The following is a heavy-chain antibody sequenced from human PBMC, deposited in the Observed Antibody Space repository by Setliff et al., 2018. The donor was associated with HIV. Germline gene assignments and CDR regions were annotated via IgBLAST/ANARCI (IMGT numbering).Heavy chain of an antibody. Sequence: ASVKVSCKASGYAFNSYTLNWVRQATGRGLEWMGWINPNSDNTAYAQKLQGRLTMTRNTSTGTVYMELSSLRSEDTAVYYCARIGRTPYYYYYMDVWGKGTTVTVSS. CDR2: INPNSDNT. D-gene: IGHD2-15*01. J-gene: IGHJ6*03. CDR3: ARIGRTPYYYYYMDV. CDR1: GYAFNSYT. V-gene: IGHV1-8*01.